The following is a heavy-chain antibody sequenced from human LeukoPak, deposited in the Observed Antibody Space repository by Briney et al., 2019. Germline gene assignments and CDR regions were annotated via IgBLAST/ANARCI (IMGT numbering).Heavy chain of an antibody. CDR2: VNQDGSEA. Sequence: PGGSLRLSCAASGFPFHNYWMTWVRQAPGKGLEWVAQVNQDGSEAHYADSVKARFTISRGNAKSSVSLQMNSLRAEDTAVYYCVRDGGVSGYDLLDYWGQGTLVTVSS. CDR1: GFPFHNYW. V-gene: IGHV3-7*01. CDR3: VRDGGVSGYDLLDY. J-gene: IGHJ4*02. D-gene: IGHD5-12*01.